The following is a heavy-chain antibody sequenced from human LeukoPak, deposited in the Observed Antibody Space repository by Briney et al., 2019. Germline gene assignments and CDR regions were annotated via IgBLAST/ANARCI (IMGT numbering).Heavy chain of an antibody. CDR1: GYTFTSYG. D-gene: IGHD1-26*01. CDR2: ISTYSGNT. Sequence: ASVKVSCKASGYTFTSYGISWGRQAPGQGLEWVGWISTYSGNTKYAQKFQGRVTMTTDTSTSTAYMELRSLRSDDTAVYFCATDTTGGSYCDNWGQGSLVTVSS. J-gene: IGHJ4*02. CDR3: ATDTTGGSYCDN. V-gene: IGHV1-18*01.